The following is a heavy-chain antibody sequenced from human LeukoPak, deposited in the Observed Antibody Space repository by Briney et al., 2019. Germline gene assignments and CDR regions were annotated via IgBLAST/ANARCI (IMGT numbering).Heavy chain of an antibody. D-gene: IGHD6-13*01. Sequence: GGSLRLSCAASGFTFSNFWMSWVRQAPGKGLEWVANIKQDGSEKYYVDSVKGRFTIPRDNAKNSLYLQMNSLRAEDTAVYYCXRXXWHSXXXXRPFDYWGQGTLVTVSS. CDR3: XRXXWHSXXXXRPFDY. J-gene: IGHJ4*02. CDR1: GFTFSNFW. V-gene: IGHV3-7*01. CDR2: IKQDGSEK.